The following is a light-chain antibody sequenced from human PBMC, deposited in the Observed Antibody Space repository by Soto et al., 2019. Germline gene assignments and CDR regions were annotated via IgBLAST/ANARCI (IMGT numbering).Light chain of an antibody. CDR3: AAWDGSLNVYV. V-gene: IGLV1-44*01. CDR2: TNN. CDR1: SSSIGSNS. Sequence: QSVLTQPRSVSGTPGQRVTISCSGSSSSIGSNSVNWYQQLPRTAPKVLIYTNNQRPSGVPDRFSGSKSGTSASLAISGLQSEDEADYYCAAWDGSLNVYVFGTGTKLTVL. J-gene: IGLJ1*01.